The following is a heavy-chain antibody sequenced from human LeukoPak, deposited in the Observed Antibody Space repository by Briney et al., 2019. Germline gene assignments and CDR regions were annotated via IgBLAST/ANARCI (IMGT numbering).Heavy chain of an antibody. CDR3: AKDRYSYGDGPFDY. CDR1: GFTFSSSA. Sequence: GGSLRLSCAASGFTFSSSAMSWARQVPGKGLEWVSGISASGGSTSYADSVRGRFTISRDNSKNTLYLQMNSLRAEDTAVYYCAKDRYSYGDGPFDYWGQGTLVTVSS. J-gene: IGHJ4*02. CDR2: ISASGGST. D-gene: IGHD4-17*01. V-gene: IGHV3-23*01.